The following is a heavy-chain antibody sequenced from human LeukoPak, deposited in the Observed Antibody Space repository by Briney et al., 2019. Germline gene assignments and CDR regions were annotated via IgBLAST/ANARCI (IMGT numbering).Heavy chain of an antibody. CDR2: IYHSGST. V-gene: IGHV4-38-2*01. Sequence: SETLSLTRAVSGYSISSGYYWGWIRQPPGKGLEWIGSIYHSGSTQYNPSLKSRVTISVDTSKNQFSLKLSSVTAADTAVYYCATDSSSSNGYWGQGTLVTVSS. CDR3: ATDSSSSNGY. J-gene: IGHJ4*02. D-gene: IGHD6-6*01. CDR1: GYSISSGYY.